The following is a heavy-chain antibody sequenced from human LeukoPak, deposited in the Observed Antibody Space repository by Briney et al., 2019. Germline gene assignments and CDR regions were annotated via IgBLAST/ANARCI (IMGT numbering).Heavy chain of an antibody. CDR3: AVLFGSGSYYNVP. Sequence: SETLSHTCTVSGDYISIYSYYCGWIRQPPGKDLEWIGSIYYSGSTYYNPSLKSRVTISVDTSKNQFSLKLSSVTAADTAVYDCAVLFGSGSYYNVPWGQGTLVTVSS. D-gene: IGHD3-10*01. J-gene: IGHJ5*02. CDR2: IYYSGST. V-gene: IGHV4-39*01. CDR1: GDYISIYSYY.